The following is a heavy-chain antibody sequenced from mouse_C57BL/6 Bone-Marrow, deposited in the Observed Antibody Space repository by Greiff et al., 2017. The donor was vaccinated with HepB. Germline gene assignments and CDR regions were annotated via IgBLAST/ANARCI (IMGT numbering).Heavy chain of an antibody. Sequence: EVQLQESGPELVKPGDSVKISCKASGYSFTGYFMNWVMQSHGKSLEWIGRINPYNGDTFYNQKFKGKATLTVDKSSSTAHMELRSLTSEDSAVYYCARGITTVDYYAMDYWGQGTSVTVSS. CDR3: ARGITTVDYYAMDY. V-gene: IGHV1-20*01. D-gene: IGHD1-1*01. CDR2: INPYNGDT. CDR1: GYSFTGYF. J-gene: IGHJ4*01.